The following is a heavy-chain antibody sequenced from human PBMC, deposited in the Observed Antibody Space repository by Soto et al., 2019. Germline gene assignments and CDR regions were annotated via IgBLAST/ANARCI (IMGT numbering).Heavy chain of an antibody. Sequence: QVQLVQSGAEVKKPGSSVKVSCKASGGTFSSYAISWVQQAPGQGLEWMGGIIPIFGTANYAQKFQGRVTITADESTSTVYMELSSLRSEDTAVYYCARDGTAVQDLNWSDPWRQGTLFTVSS. CDR2: IIPIFGTA. J-gene: IGHJ5*02. V-gene: IGHV1-69*01. D-gene: IGHD6-25*01. CDR3: ARDGTAVQDLNWSDP. CDR1: GGTFSSYA.